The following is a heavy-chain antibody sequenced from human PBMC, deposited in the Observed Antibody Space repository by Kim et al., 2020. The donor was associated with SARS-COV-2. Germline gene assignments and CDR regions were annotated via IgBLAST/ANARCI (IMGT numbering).Heavy chain of an antibody. Sequence: GGSLRLSCAASGFTFSSYWMSWVRQAPGKGLEWVANIKQDGSEKYYVDSVKGRFTISRDNAKNSLYLQMNSLRAEDTAVYYCARDIWYFDWLLWLDDAFDIWGQGTMVTVSS. CDR3: ARDIWYFDWLLWLDDAFDI. D-gene: IGHD3-9*01. CDR1: GFTFSSYW. J-gene: IGHJ3*02. CDR2: IKQDGSEK. V-gene: IGHV3-7*03.